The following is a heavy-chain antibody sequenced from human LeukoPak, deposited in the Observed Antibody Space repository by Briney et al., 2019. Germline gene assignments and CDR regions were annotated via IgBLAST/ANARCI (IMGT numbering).Heavy chain of an antibody. V-gene: IGHV4-39*01. Sequence: SETLSLTCTVSGGSIRSSSYYWGWIRQPPGKGLEWIGSIYYSGSTYYNASLKSRGTISVDTSKNQFSLKLNSVTAADAAVYFCARQVVAVAGTGYFDYWGQGTLVTVSS. D-gene: IGHD6-19*01. CDR3: ARQVVAVAGTGYFDY. CDR1: GGSIRSSSYY. J-gene: IGHJ4*02. CDR2: IYYSGST.